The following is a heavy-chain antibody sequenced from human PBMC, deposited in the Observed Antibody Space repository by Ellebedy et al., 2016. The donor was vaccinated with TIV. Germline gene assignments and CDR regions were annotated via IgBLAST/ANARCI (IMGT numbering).Heavy chain of an antibody. D-gene: IGHD1-26*01. Sequence: SQTLSLTXXVYGGSLSFNHWTWIRQSPGKALEYIGEISSSGTTNYNPSLKSRVTISVDTSKKQISLRLSSVTAADTAVYYCARGRGGSYSIPFDYWGQGTLVTVSS. V-gene: IGHV4-34*01. CDR3: ARGRGGSYSIPFDY. CDR2: ISSSGTT. J-gene: IGHJ4*02. CDR1: GGSLSFNH.